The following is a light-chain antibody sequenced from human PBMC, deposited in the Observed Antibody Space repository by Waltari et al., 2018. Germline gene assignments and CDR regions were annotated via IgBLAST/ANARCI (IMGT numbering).Light chain of an antibody. CDR1: SSNIGAGYD. CDR2: DTN. V-gene: IGLV1-40*01. J-gene: IGLJ2*01. Sequence: QSVLTQPPSVSGAPGQRVTISCTGSSSNIGAGYDVHWYQKLPGTAPKLLISDTNDRPSGVPDRFSGSKSGTSASLAITGLQAEDEADYYCQSYDSSLSASVVFGGGTKLTVL. CDR3: QSYDSSLSASVV.